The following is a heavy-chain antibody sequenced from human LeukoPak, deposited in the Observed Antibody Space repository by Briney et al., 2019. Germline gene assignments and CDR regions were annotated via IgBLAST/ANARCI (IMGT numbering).Heavy chain of an antibody. J-gene: IGHJ4*02. Sequence: GGSLRLSCAASGFTFDDYAMHWVRQAPGKGLEWVSGISWNSGSIGYADSVKGRFTISRDNSKNTLYLQMNSLRAEDTAVYYCAKAVGNTGYYGRYYFDYWGQGTLVTVSS. V-gene: IGHV3-9*01. CDR1: GFTFDDYA. CDR2: ISWNSGSI. D-gene: IGHD3-9*01. CDR3: AKAVGNTGYYGRYYFDY.